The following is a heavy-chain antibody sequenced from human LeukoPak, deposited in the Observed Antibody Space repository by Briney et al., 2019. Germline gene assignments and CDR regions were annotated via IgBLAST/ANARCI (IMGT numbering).Heavy chain of an antibody. CDR1: GFTFSSYS. D-gene: IGHD1-26*01. Sequence: GGSLRVSCAASGFTFSSYSMNWVRQAPGEGLEWVSSISSRSSYIYYADSVKGRFTISRDNAKNSLYLQMNSLRAEDTAVYYCARGVGGGMDVWGQGTTVTVSS. CDR2: ISSRSSYI. J-gene: IGHJ6*02. V-gene: IGHV3-21*01. CDR3: ARGVGGGMDV.